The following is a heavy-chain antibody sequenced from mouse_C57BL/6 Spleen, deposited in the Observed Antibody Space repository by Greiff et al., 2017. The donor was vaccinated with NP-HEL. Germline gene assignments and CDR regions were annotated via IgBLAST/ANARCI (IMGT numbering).Heavy chain of an antibody. Sequence: EVKLMESGGGLVQPGGSLSLSCAASGFTFTDYYMRWVRQPPGKALEWLGFIRTKANGYTTEYSASVKGPFTISRDNSQSILYLTMNAQRAEDSATYYCAGYPSDRDWDFDVWGTGTTVTVSS. CDR2: IRTKANGYTT. V-gene: IGHV7-3*01. CDR3: AGYPSDRDWDFDV. CDR1: GFTFTDYY. D-gene: IGHD3-2*01. J-gene: IGHJ1*03.